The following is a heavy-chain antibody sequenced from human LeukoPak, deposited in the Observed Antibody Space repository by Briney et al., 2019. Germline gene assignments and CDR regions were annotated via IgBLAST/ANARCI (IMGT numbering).Heavy chain of an antibody. CDR2: TNSDGSST. CDR1: GFTFSRHW. D-gene: IGHD6-19*01. CDR3: ARDRRSSGWYDWYYFDY. J-gene: IGHJ4*02. Sequence: GGSLRLSCAASGFTFSRHWMHWVRQAPGKGLVWVSRTNSDGSSTDYADSVKGRFTISRDNSKNTLYLQMNSLRAEDTAVYYCARDRRSSGWYDWYYFDYWGQGTLVTVSS. V-gene: IGHV3-74*01.